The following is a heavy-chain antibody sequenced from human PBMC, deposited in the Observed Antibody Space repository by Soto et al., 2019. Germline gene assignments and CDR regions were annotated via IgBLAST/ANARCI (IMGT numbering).Heavy chain of an antibody. CDR1: GFTFSSYE. CDR3: ARDMIVVPAAKSFYYYGMDV. D-gene: IGHD2-2*01. V-gene: IGHV3-48*03. Sequence: ESGGGLVQPGGSLRLSCAASGFTFSSYEMNWVRQAPGKGLEWVSYISSSGSTIYYADSVKGRFTISRDNAKNSLYLQMNSLRAEDTAVYYCARDMIVVPAAKSFYYYGMDVWGQGTTVTVSS. J-gene: IGHJ6*02. CDR2: ISSSGSTI.